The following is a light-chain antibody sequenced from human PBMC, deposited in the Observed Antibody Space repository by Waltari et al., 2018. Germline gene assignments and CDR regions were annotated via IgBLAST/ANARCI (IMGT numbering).Light chain of an antibody. CDR1: QSVSSN. J-gene: IGKJ2*01. CDR3: QQYNDWPPYT. V-gene: IGKV3-15*01. CDR2: DTS. Sequence: EIVMTQSPATLSVSPGERVTLSCRASQSVSSNLAWYQQKPGQAPRLLIYDTSTRATGIPGRFSGSGSGTEFTLTISSLQSEDFAVYYCQQYNDWPPYTFGQGTKLEIK.